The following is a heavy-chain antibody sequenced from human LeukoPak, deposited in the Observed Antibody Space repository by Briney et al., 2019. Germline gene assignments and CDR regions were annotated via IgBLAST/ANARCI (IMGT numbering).Heavy chain of an antibody. CDR3: ARDLTRYSSGWYSWYFDL. Sequence: GGSLRLSCAASGFTFSDFWMHWVRQAPGKGLVWVSRINSGGTVTNYADSVKGRFTISRDNAKNSLYLQMNSLRAEDTAVYYCARDLTRYSSGWYSWYFDLWGRGTLVTVSS. J-gene: IGHJ2*01. CDR2: INSGGTVT. V-gene: IGHV3-74*01. D-gene: IGHD6-19*01. CDR1: GFTFSDFW.